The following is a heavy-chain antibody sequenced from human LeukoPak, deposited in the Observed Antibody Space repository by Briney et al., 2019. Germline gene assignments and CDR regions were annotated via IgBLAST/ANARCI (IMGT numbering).Heavy chain of an antibody. V-gene: IGHV3-53*01. J-gene: IGHJ4*02. CDR1: GFTVTSNY. D-gene: IGHD2-15*01. CDR2: IYSGGST. CDR3: ARAGLYCGGGSCYHFDY. Sequence: PGGSLRLSXAASGFTVTSNYMSWVRQAPGKGLEWVSVIYSGGSTYYADSVKGRFTISRDNSKNTLYLQMNSLRAEDTAVYYCARAGLYCGGGSCYHFDYWGQGTLVTVSS.